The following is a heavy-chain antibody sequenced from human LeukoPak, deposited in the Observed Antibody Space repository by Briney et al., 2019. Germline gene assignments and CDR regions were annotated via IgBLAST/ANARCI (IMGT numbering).Heavy chain of an antibody. CDR1: GGSILTTNW. CDR3: ARESGAFSPFGF. Sequence: SGTLSLTCAVSGGSILTTNWWSLVRQPPGKGLEWIGEVHLSGTSNYNPSLKSRVSMSIDKSKNQLSLKLTSVTAADTAMYYCARESGAFSPFGFWGQGTLVTVSS. D-gene: IGHD1-26*01. CDR2: VHLSGTS. V-gene: IGHV4-4*02. J-gene: IGHJ4*02.